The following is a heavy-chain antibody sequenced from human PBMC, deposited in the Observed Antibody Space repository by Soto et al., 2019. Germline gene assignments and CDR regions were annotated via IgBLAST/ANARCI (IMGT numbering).Heavy chain of an antibody. CDR2: IYSGGST. J-gene: IGHJ6*03. D-gene: IGHD2-21*01. V-gene: IGHV3-66*01. CDR1: GFTVSSNY. CDR3: ARETSVVYYYYMDV. Sequence: EVQLVESGGGLVQPGGSLRLSCAASGFTVSSNYMSWVRQAPGKGLEWVSVIYSGGSTYYADSVKGRFTISRDNSKNTLYLQMNSLRAEDTAVYYCARETSVVYYYYMDVWGKGTTVTFSS.